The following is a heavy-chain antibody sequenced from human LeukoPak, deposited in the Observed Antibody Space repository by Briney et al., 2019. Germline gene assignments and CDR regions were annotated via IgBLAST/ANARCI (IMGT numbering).Heavy chain of an antibody. CDR2: VQHSGST. D-gene: IGHD3-22*01. J-gene: IGHJ4*02. Sequence: SETLSLTCAVSGYSISSGYYWGWIRQPPGKQLEWIGNVQHSGSTSNNPSLQSRVTISLDMSKNQFSLKLTSVTAADTAVYYCARVSGYTDYWGQGTLVTVSS. CDR1: GYSISSGYY. CDR3: ARVSGYTDY. V-gene: IGHV4-38-2*01.